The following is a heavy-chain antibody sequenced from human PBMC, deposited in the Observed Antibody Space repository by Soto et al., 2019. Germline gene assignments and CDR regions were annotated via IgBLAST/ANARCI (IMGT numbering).Heavy chain of an antibody. J-gene: IGHJ3*02. D-gene: IGHD4-4*01. V-gene: IGHV3-23*01. CDR2: ISGSGGST. CDR1: GFTFSSYA. Sequence: PGGSLRLSCAASGFTFSSYAMSWVRQAPGKGLEWVSAISGSGGSTYYADSVKGRFTISRDNSKNTLYLQMNSLRAEDTAVYYCAKGDSSNYATSDAFDIWGQGTMVTVSS. CDR3: AKGDSSNYATSDAFDI.